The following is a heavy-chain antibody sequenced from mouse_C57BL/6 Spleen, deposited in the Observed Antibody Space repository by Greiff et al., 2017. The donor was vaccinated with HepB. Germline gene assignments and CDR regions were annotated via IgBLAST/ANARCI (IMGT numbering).Heavy chain of an antibody. Sequence: QVQLQQSGPGLVQPSQCLSITCTASGFSLTSYGVHWVRQSPGKGLEWLGVIWSGGSTDYNAAFMSRLSITTDNSKSQVCLKMNSLQADDTAIYYCAKKGDYGSSYDWYFDVWGTGTTVTVSS. CDR1: GFSLTSYG. CDR3: AKKGDYGSSYDWYFDV. J-gene: IGHJ1*03. CDR2: IWSGGST. V-gene: IGHV2-5*01. D-gene: IGHD1-1*01.